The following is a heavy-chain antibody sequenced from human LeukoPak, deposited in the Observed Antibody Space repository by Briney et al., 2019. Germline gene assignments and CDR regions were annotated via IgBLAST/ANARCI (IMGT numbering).Heavy chain of an antibody. CDR3: ARLGDYDYVWGSYRYTFDY. V-gene: IGHV4-39*01. D-gene: IGHD3-16*02. Sequence: PSETLSLTCTVSGGSISSSSYYWGWIRQPPGKGLEWIGSIYYSGSTYYNPSLKSRVTISVDTSKNQFSLKLSSVTAADTAVCYCARLGDYDYVWGSYRYTFDYWGQGTLVTVSS. CDR1: GGSISSSSYY. CDR2: IYYSGST. J-gene: IGHJ4*02.